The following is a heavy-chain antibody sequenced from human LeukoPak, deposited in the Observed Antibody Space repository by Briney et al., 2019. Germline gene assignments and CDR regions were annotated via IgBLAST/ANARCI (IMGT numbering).Heavy chain of an antibody. CDR1: GGSISSGDYY. Sequence: SETLSLTCTVCGGSISSGDYYWSWTRQPPGKCLEWIGYIYYSGSTYYNPSLKSRVTISVDTSKNQFSLKLSSVTAADTAVYYCARVDVWFGYNFDYWGQGTLVTVSS. CDR2: IYYSGST. CDR3: ARVDVWFGYNFDY. D-gene: IGHD3-10*01. V-gene: IGHV4-30-4*01. J-gene: IGHJ4*02.